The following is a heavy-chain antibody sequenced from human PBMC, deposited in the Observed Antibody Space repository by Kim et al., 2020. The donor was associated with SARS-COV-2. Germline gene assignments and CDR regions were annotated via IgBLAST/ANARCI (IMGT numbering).Heavy chain of an antibody. J-gene: IGHJ4*02. CDR3: ARSIVYSSSWYYFDY. CDR1: GGTFSSYA. D-gene: IGHD6-13*01. CDR2: IIPIFGTA. Sequence: SVKVSCKASGGTFSSYAISWVRQAPGQGLEWMGGIIPIFGTANYAQKFQGRVTITADESTSTAYMELSSLRSEDTAVYYCARSIVYSSSWYYFDYWGQGTLVTVSS. V-gene: IGHV1-69*13.